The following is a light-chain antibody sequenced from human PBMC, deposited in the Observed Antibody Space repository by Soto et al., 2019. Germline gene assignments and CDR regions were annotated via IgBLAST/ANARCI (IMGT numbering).Light chain of an antibody. CDR3: LQYAFSPHT. CDR2: NPS. J-gene: IGKJ2*01. V-gene: IGKV3-20*01. Sequence: EIVLTQSPGTLSLSPGERATLSCRASQTVGNNYLAWFQQKPGRAPTLLVYNPSTRATGIPDRFSGSGSGTDFTLTISRLEPEDFVVYYCLQYAFSPHTFGQGTRLDIK. CDR1: QTVGNNY.